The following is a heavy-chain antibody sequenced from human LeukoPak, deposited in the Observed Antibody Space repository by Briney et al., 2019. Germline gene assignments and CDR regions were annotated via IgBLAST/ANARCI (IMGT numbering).Heavy chain of an antibody. CDR2: ITGSGGNT. CDR1: GFTFDDYA. CDR3: AKSGSYWYYFDY. V-gene: IGHV3-23*01. D-gene: IGHD3-10*01. J-gene: IGHJ4*02. Sequence: PGGSLRLSCAPSGFTFDDYAMHWVRQAPGKGLEWVSAITGSGGNTEYADSVKGRFTISRDNSKNTLFLQMNSLRAEDTAVYYCAKSGSYWYYFDYWGQGTLVTVSS.